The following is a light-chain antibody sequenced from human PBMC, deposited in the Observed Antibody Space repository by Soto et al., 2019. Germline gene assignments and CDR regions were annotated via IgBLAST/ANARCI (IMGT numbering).Light chain of an antibody. CDR2: GAS. Sequence: EIVLTQSPGTLSLSPGERATLSCRASESVDSNYLAWYQQKSGQAPRLLIYGASSRATGIPDRFSGGGSGTDFTLTISRLEPEDFAVYYCQQFSSYPLTFGGGTKVDNK. CDR1: ESVDSNY. J-gene: IGKJ4*01. V-gene: IGKV3-20*01. CDR3: QQFSSYPLT.